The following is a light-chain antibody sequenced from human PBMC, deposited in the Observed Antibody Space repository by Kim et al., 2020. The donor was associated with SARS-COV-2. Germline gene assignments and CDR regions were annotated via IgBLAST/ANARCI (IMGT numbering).Light chain of an antibody. CDR1: QSVSNS. CDR3: QQHSKWPRT. Sequence: EIVLTQSPAPLSLSPGDRATLSCRASQSVSNSLAWFQQKPGQAPRLLIYDASNRATGIPARFSGSGSGTDFTLTISSLEPEDFAVYYCQQHSKWPRTFGQGTKVDIK. V-gene: IGKV3-11*01. J-gene: IGKJ1*01. CDR2: DAS.